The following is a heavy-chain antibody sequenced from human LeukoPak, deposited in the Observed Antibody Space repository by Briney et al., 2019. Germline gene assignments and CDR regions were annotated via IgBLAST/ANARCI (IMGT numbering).Heavy chain of an antibody. J-gene: IGHJ4*02. V-gene: IGHV3-23*01. CDR2: ISGSGGST. Sequence: PGGSLRLSCAASGFIFSSYAMSWVRQAPGKGLEWVSAISGSGGSTYYADSVKGRFTISRDTSKNTLYLHMNSLRAEDTAVYYCAKDLAYYYDSSGYYYSYYFDYWGQGTLVTVSS. CDR3: AKDLAYYYDSSGYYYSYYFDY. CDR1: GFIFSSYA. D-gene: IGHD3-22*01.